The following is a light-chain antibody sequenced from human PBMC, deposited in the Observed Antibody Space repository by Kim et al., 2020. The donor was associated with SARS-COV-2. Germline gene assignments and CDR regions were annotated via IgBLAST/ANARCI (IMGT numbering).Light chain of an antibody. CDR3: QQYNNWTAT. CDR2: GAS. CDR1: QSVSSN. V-gene: IGKV3-15*01. Sequence: EIVMTQSPATLSVSPGERATFSCRASQSVSSNLAWYQQKPGQAPRLLIYGASTRATGIPARFSGSGSGTEFTFTISSLQSEDFAVYYCQQYNNWTATFGQGIKLEI. J-gene: IGKJ2*01.